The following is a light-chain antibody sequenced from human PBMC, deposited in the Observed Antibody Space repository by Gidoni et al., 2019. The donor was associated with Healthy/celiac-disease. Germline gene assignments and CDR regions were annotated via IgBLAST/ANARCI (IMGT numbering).Light chain of an antibody. V-gene: IGLV3-19*01. CDR1: RLRSYY. CDR2: GKN. CDR3: HSRDRIGHHVV. Sequence: SSELTQDPAVSVALGQTVRITCQGDRLRSYYASWYQQKPGQGPVLVIYGKNNRPSGIPDRFSGSSSGNTASLTITGAQAEDEAHYYCHSRDRIGHHVVFGGGTKLTVL. J-gene: IGLJ2*01.